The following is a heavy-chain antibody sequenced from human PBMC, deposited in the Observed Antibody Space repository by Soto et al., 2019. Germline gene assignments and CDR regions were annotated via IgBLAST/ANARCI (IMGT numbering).Heavy chain of an antibody. Sequence: LGGSLRLSCAASGFTFSSYSMNWVRQAPGKGLEWVSSISSSSSYIYYADSVKGRFTISRDNAKNSLYLQMNSLRAEDTAVYYCARVYGGSTARSVSYYYYYYGMDVWGQGTTVTVSS. CDR1: GFTFSSYS. J-gene: IGHJ6*02. CDR2: ISSSSSYI. D-gene: IGHD6-6*01. CDR3: ARVYGGSTARSVSYYYYYYGMDV. V-gene: IGHV3-21*01.